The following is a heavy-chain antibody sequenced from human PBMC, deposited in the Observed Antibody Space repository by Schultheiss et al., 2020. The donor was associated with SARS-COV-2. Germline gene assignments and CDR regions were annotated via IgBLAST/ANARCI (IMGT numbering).Heavy chain of an antibody. CDR1: GFTFSSYA. V-gene: IGHV3-23*01. D-gene: IGHD3-10*01. J-gene: IGHJ6*02. CDR2: ISGSGGST. CDR3: ARDRKGGSGSYYRYGMDV. Sequence: GGSLRLSCAASGFTFSSYAMTWVRQAPGKGLEWVSAISGSGGSTYYADSVKGRFTISRDNSKNTLYLQMNSLRAEDTAVYYCARDRKGGSGSYYRYGMDVWGQGTTVTVSS.